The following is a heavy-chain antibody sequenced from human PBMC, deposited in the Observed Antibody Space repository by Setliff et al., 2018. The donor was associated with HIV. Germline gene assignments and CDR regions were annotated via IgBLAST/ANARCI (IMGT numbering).Heavy chain of an antibody. CDR3: ARDRSFYGGKVDY. D-gene: IGHD4-17*01. CDR2: INNDATIT. J-gene: IGHJ4*02. Sequence: LRLSCEASGFSFSSYWMSWVRQAPGEGLMWVSHINNDATITNYADSVKGRFTIPRDNAKNSLYLQMNSLSAEDPAVSYCARDRSFYGGKVDYWGQGTLVTAPQ. CDR1: GFSFSSYW. V-gene: IGHV3-74*01.